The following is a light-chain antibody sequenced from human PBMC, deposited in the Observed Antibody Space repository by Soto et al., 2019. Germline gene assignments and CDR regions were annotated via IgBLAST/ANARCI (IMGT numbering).Light chain of an antibody. J-gene: IGKJ1*01. CDR1: QSVSTN. V-gene: IGKV3-15*01. CDR2: GAS. Sequence: RVITQSPATLSVSPGERATLSCRPSQSVSTNLAWYQQKPGQAPRLLIYGASTGATGIPARFSGSGSGTEFTLTISSLLSEDFAVYYCQHYSNWPPWTFGQGTKVDIK. CDR3: QHYSNWPPWT.